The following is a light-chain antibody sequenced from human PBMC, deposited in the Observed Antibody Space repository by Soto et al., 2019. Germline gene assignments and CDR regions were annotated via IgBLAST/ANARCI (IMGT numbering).Light chain of an antibody. CDR1: QSISSY. V-gene: IGKV1-5*03. CDR3: QQYNRYSWT. CDR2: KAS. Sequence: DIQMTQSPSSLSASVGDRVTITCRASQSISSYLNWYQQKPGKAPNLLIYKASSLKSGVPSRFSGSGSGTEFTLTISSLQADNFATYYCQQYNRYSWTFGQGTKVDIK. J-gene: IGKJ1*01.